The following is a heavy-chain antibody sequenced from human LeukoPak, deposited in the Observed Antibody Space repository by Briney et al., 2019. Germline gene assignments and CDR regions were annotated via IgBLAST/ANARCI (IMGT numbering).Heavy chain of an antibody. CDR2: ITGTGAGYST. Sequence: GGSLSPSCAASGFTFSTYAMSWVRQAPGKGLEWASAITGTGAGYSTYYADSVKGRFTISRDNSKNTQYLQMNSLGAEDTAVYYCAKDRGGTGNAYYFDSWGQGTLVTVSS. CDR3: AKDRGGTGNAYYFDS. D-gene: IGHD7-27*01. CDR1: GFTFSTYA. V-gene: IGHV3-23*01. J-gene: IGHJ4*02.